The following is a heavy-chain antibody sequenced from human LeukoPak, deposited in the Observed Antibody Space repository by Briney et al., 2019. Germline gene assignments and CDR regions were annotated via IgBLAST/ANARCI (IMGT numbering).Heavy chain of an antibody. D-gene: IGHD3-22*01. CDR1: GFTFSSYD. Sequence: GGSLRLSCAASGFTFSSYDMNWVRQAPGKGLEWVSYISSSSSTIYYAASVKGRFTISRDNAKNSLYLQMDSLRAEDTAVYYCARRFLNSSGYWDYWGQGTLVTVSS. CDR2: ISSSSSTI. V-gene: IGHV3-48*04. J-gene: IGHJ4*02. CDR3: ARRFLNSSGYWDY.